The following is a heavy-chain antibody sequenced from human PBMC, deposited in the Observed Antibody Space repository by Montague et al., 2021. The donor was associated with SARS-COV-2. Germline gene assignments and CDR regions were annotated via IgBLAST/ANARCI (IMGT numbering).Heavy chain of an antibody. J-gene: IGHJ5*02. CDR1: GGSISSYY. Sequence: SETLSLTCTVSGGSISSYYWSWIRQPPGKGLEWIGYIYYTGSTNYNPSLKSRVTMSVDTSKNQFSLKLSSVTAADTAVYYCARGVASSEGNWFDPWGQGTLVTVSS. CDR3: ARGVASSEGNWFDP. D-gene: IGHD6-13*01. CDR2: IYYTGST. V-gene: IGHV4-59*01.